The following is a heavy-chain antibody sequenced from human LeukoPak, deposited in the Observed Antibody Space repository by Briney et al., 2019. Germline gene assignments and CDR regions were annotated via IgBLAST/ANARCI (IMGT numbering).Heavy chain of an antibody. CDR1: GFTFNNYW. V-gene: IGHV3-74*01. J-gene: IGHJ4*02. CDR3: ARIKVGATGIDY. Sequence: GGSLRPSCAASGFTFNNYWMHWVRQAPGKGLVWVSRINTDGSLTNYADSVKGRFTFSRDNAKNTLYLEMNSLRAEDTAVYYCARIKVGATGIDYWGPGTLVTVSS. CDR2: INTDGSLT. D-gene: IGHD1-26*01.